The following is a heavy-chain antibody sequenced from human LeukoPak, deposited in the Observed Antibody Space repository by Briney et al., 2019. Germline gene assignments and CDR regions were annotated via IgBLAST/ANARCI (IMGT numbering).Heavy chain of an antibody. J-gene: IGHJ6*02. V-gene: IGHV3-7*01. CDR3: ATYTHWVAGDV. Sequence: GGSLRLSCAASGLTFSSYSMNWVRQAPGKGLEWVANVNQDGSAKDYVDSVKGRFTISRDNARNSLYLQMSSLRAEDTAVYYCATYTHWVAGDVWGQGTTVTVSS. CDR1: GLTFSSYS. CDR2: VNQDGSAK. D-gene: IGHD3-16*01.